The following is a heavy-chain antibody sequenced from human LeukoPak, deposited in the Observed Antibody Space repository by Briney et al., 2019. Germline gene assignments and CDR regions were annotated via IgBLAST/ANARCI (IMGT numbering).Heavy chain of an antibody. D-gene: IGHD3-22*01. CDR1: GYTFTNYG. Sequence: ASVKVSCKASGYTFTNYGISWMRQAPGQGLEWMGWITTYNGYTNYAQKFQGRVTMTTDTSTSTAYMELRSLRSDDAAVYYCASGYYDSSLDYWGQGTLVTVSS. CDR2: ITTYNGYT. J-gene: IGHJ4*02. V-gene: IGHV1-18*01. CDR3: ASGYYDSSLDY.